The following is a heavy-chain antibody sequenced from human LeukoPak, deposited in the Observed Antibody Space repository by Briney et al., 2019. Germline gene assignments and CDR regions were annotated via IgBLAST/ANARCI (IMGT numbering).Heavy chain of an antibody. Sequence: GGSLRLSCAASGFTFSSYSMNWVRQAPGKGLEWVAVISYDGSNKYYADSVKGRFTISRDNSKNTLYLQMNSLRAVDTAVYYCAKGEENFDYWGQGTLVTVSS. CDR3: AKGEENFDY. J-gene: IGHJ4*02. V-gene: IGHV3-30*18. CDR1: GFTFSSYS. CDR2: ISYDGSNK.